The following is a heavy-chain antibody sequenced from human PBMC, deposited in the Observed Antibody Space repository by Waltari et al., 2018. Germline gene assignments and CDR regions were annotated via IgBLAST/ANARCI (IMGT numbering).Heavy chain of an antibody. CDR1: GYTFSDYY. CDR2: IEVATCVP. Sequence: QIQRRQSGAEGGKKGGGGRVSCKASGYTFSDYYIHWVRQAPGQGLQWVGWIEVATCVPNFEPSFGCRVAMTRYRSTATVYLGFLPLPPHHSPVYFCARDLFLRPPLAGSVGLSSWGQGSLVTVSS. D-gene: IGHD6-19*01. CDR3: ARDLFLRPPLAGSVGLSS. J-gene: IGHJ4*02. V-gene: IGHV1-2*02.